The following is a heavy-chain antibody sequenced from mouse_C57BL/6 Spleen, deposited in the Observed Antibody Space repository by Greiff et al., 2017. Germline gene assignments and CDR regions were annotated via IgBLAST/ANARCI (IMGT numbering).Heavy chain of an antibody. Sequence: EVQLQQSGPVLVKPGASVKMSCKASGYTFTDYYMNWVKQSHGKSLEWIGVINPDTGGTSYNQKFKGKATLTVDKSSSTAYMEPNRLTSADAAVYYCARASSGYMRFAYWGQGTLVTVSA. CDR2: INPDTGGT. CDR1: GYTFTDYY. J-gene: IGHJ3*01. D-gene: IGHD3-2*02. CDR3: ARASSGYMRFAY. V-gene: IGHV1-19*01.